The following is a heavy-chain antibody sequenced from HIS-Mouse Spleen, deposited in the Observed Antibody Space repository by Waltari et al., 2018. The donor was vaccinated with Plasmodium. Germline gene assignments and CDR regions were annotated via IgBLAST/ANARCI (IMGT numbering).Heavy chain of an antibody. D-gene: IGHD7-27*01. CDR2: FSGRGGSK. CDR1: GFTFSSYA. V-gene: IGHV3-23*01. Sequence: EVQLLESGGGLVQPGGSLRLSCAASGFTFSSYAMSWVRQAPGKGVECDSAFSGRGGSKYYADSVKGRFTSSRDNTKNTLYLQMNSLRAEDTAVYYCAKSSKGTGDLWDYWGQGTLVTVSS. CDR3: AKSSKGTGDLWDY. J-gene: IGHJ4*02.